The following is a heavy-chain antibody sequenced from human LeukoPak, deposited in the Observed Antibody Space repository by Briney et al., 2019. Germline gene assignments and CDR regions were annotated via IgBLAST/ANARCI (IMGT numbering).Heavy chain of an antibody. J-gene: IGHJ5*02. CDR3: AREGAATEGVNLVDP. Sequence: ASVKVSCKASGSTFTGYYMHWVRQAPGQGLEWMGWINPNSGHTHYTQKFQDRVTMTRDTSISTAYMELSSLESDDTAIYYCAREGAATEGVNLVDPWGQGTLVTVSS. V-gene: IGHV1-2*02. CDR1: GSTFTGYY. CDR2: INPNSGHT. D-gene: IGHD1-14*01.